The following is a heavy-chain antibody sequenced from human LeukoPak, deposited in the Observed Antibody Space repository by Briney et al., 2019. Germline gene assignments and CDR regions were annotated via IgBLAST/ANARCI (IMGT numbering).Heavy chain of an antibody. V-gene: IGHV4-61*02. Sequence: NPSETLSLTCTVSGDSISSGTYYWSWIRQPAGKGLEWIGRIYTSGSTNYNPSLKSRVTISVDTSKNQFSLKLSSVTAADTAVYYCARDPVEMATTGSGYWGQGTLVTVSS. CDR1: GDSISSGTYY. CDR2: IYTSGST. CDR3: ARDPVEMATTGSGY. J-gene: IGHJ4*02. D-gene: IGHD5-24*01.